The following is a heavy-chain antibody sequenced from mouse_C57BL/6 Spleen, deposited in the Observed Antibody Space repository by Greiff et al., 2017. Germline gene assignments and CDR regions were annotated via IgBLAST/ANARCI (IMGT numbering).Heavy chain of an antibody. J-gene: IGHJ4*01. V-gene: IGHV1-64*01. D-gene: IGHD2-2*01. CDR3: ARGVTGGYYAMDY. CDR1: GYTFTSYW. CDR2: IHPNSGST. Sequence: QVQLQQPGAELVKPGASVKLSCKASGYTFTSYWMHWVKQRPGQGLEWIGMIHPNSGSTNYNEKFKSKATLTVDKSSSTAYMQLSSLTSEDSEVYYCARGVTGGYYAMDYWGQGTSVTVSS.